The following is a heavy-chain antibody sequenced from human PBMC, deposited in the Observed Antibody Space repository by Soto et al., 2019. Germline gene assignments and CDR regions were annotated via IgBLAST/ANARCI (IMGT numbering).Heavy chain of an antibody. V-gene: IGHV1-69*13. J-gene: IGHJ6*02. CDR3: ARDTLYSGYDTPYYYYGMDV. Sequence: SVKVSCKASGGTFSSYAISWVRQAPEQGLEWMGGIIPIFGTANYAQKFQGRVTITADESTSTAYMELSSLRSEDTAVYYCARDTLYSGYDTPYYYYGMDVWGQGTTVTVSS. D-gene: IGHD5-12*01. CDR1: GGTFSSYA. CDR2: IIPIFGTA.